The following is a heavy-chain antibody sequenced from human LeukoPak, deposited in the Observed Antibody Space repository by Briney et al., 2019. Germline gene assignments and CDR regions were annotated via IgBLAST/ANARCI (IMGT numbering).Heavy chain of an antibody. D-gene: IGHD3-10*01. CDR2: IYSGGST. CDR1: GFTVSSNY. CDR3: ARASGDPPHFDY. Sequence: PGGSLRLSCAASGFTVSSNYLSWVRQAPGKGLEWVSVIYSGGSTYYADSVKGRFTISRDNSKNTLYLQMNSLRAEDTAVYYCARASGDPPHFDYWGQGTLVTVSS. V-gene: IGHV3-53*01. J-gene: IGHJ4*02.